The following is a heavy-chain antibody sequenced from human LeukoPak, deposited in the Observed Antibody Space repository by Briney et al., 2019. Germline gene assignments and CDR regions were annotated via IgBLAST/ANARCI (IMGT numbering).Heavy chain of an antibody. Sequence: TGGSLRLPCAASGFTFSSYGMHWVRQAPGKGLEWVAFIRYDGSNKYYADSVKGRFTISRDNSKNTLYLQMNSLRAEDTAVYYCAKVELSSGWAGGNYWGQGTLVTVSS. V-gene: IGHV3-30*02. D-gene: IGHD6-19*01. CDR1: GFTFSSYG. J-gene: IGHJ4*02. CDR3: AKVELSSGWAGGNY. CDR2: IRYDGSNK.